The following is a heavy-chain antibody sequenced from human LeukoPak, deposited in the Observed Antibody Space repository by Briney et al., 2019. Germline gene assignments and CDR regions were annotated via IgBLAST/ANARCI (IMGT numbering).Heavy chain of an antibody. CDR3: ARAIPGDGYYYYYGMDV. V-gene: IGHV1-2*04. CDR2: INPNSGGT. Sequence: ASVKVSCKASGYTFTGYYMHWVRQAPGQGLEWMGWINPNSGGTNYAQKFQGWVTMTRDTSISTAYMELSRVRSDDTAVYYCARAIPGDGYYYYYGMDVWGQGTTVTVSS. CDR1: GYTFTGYY. J-gene: IGHJ6*02. D-gene: IGHD2-21*01.